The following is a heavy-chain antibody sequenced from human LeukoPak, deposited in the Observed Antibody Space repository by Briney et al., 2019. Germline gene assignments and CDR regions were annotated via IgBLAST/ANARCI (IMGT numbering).Heavy chain of an antibody. J-gene: IGHJ4*02. CDR3: ARSETIEMASIAYTY. D-gene: IGHD5-24*01. CDR2: ISGSGGST. Sequence: PGGSLRLSCAASGFTFSSYAMSWVRQAPGKGLEWVSAISGSGGSTYYADSVKGRFTISRDNSKNTLYLQMNSLRAEDTAVYYCARSETIEMASIAYTYWGQGTLVTVSS. V-gene: IGHV3-23*01. CDR1: GFTFSSYA.